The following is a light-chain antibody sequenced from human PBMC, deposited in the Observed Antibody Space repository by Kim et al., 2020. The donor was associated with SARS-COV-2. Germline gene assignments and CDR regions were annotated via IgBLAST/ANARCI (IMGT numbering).Light chain of an antibody. CDR2: DAS. Sequence: WFQGESPPRSGRASQRWSTAIAWYQQSPGQAPRLLISDASNRATGIPARFSGSGSGTDFTLTISTLEPEDFAVYYCQQRDNWPPTFGHGTRLEIK. J-gene: IGKJ5*01. V-gene: IGKV3-11*01. CDR3: QQRDNWPPT. CDR1: QRWSTA.